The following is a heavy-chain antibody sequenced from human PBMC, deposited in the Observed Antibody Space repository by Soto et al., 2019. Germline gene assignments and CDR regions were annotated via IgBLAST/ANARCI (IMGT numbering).Heavy chain of an antibody. CDR3: ASIWWRSYRVSY. D-gene: IGHD3-16*02. J-gene: IGHJ4*02. Sequence: EVQLVESGGGLVQPGGSLRLSCAASEFNVSDNYMSWVRQAPGKGLEWVSLISGAGSVYYPESVKGRLIISKDNFKNTIYPPMLALRAEDTAVYYRASIWWRSYRVSYWGPGALVTVSS. CDR2: ISGAGSV. V-gene: IGHV3-66*01. CDR1: EFNVSDNY.